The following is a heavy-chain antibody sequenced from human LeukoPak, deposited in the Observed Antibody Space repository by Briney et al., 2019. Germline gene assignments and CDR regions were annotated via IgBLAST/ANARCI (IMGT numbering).Heavy chain of an antibody. D-gene: IGHD3-10*01. J-gene: IGHJ5*02. CDR2: INHSGTT. CDR1: GGSLSNYY. V-gene: IGHV4-34*01. CDR3: ARGPASGSNFDWFDP. Sequence: KPSETLSLTCAVYGGSLSNYYWSWIRQTPGKGLEWIGEINHSGTTKFNPSLKRRVTISVDMSKNQFSLELSSVTAAATDVYYCARGPASGSNFDWFDPWGQGTLVTVSS.